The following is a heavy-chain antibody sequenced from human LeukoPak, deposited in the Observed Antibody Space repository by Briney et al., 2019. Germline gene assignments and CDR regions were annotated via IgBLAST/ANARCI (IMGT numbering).Heavy chain of an antibody. Sequence: SETLSLTCTVSGGSISSSSYYWGWIRQPPGKGLEWIGSIYYSGSTYYNPSLKSRVTISVDTSKNQFSLKLSSVTAADTAVYYCARLGAAAGTYGYYHGMDVWGQGTTVTVSS. CDR1: GGSISSSSYY. V-gene: IGHV4-39*01. J-gene: IGHJ6*02. CDR3: ARLGAAAGTYGYYHGMDV. D-gene: IGHD6-13*01. CDR2: IYYSGST.